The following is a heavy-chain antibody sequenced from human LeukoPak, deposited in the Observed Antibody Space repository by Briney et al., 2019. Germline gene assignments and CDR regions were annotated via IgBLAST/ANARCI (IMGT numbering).Heavy chain of an antibody. Sequence: GASVKVSCKASGYTFTSYYMHWVRQAPGQGLEWMGIINPSGGSTSYAQKFQGRVTMTRDTSTSTVYMELSSLRSEDTAVYYCARDPLKIFGVVIRGSVFDYWGQGTPVTVSS. CDR1: GYTFTSYY. V-gene: IGHV1-46*01. CDR3: ARDPLKIFGVVIRGSVFDY. CDR2: INPSGGST. D-gene: IGHD3-3*01. J-gene: IGHJ4*02.